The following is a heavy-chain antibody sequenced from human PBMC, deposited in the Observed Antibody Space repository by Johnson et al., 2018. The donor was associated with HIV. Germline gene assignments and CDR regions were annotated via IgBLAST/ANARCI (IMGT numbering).Heavy chain of an antibody. CDR3: AREDQNWNYDHAFDS. Sequence: QVQLVESGGGVVQPGRSLRLSCAASGFTFSSYAMHWVRQAPGKGLEWVAVISYDGSNKYYADSVKGRFTISRDTSKNTLYLQMNSLRAEDTAVYYCAREDQNWNYDHAFDSWGQGTMVTVSS. D-gene: IGHD1-7*01. CDR2: ISYDGSNK. CDR1: GFTFSSYA. J-gene: IGHJ3*02. V-gene: IGHV3-30-3*01.